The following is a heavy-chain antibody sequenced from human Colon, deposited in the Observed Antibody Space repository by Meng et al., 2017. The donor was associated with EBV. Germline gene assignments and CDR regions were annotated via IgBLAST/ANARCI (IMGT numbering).Heavy chain of an antibody. V-gene: IGHV4-34*01. CDR2: IDDSGNI. Sequence: GVGLLQPSETLSLTCTVYGGPFSGFYWTWIRQSPGKGLEWIGEIDDSGNIIYNPSLKSRVTISGDTSKNQFSLNVSSVTAADTAVYYCARSRWLLLQLWGQGTLVTVSS. CDR1: GGPFSGFY. D-gene: IGHD3-22*01. J-gene: IGHJ4*02. CDR3: ARSRWLLLQL.